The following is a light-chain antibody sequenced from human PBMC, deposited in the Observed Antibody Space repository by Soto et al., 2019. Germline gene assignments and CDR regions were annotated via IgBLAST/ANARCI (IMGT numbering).Light chain of an antibody. Sequence: DVVLTQTPLSSPVTLGQPASISCRSSQSLVYSDGNTYLSWLQQRPGQPPRLLIYQISNRFSGVPDRFSGSGAGTDFTLKISRVEAEDVGFYYCMQFAHFPRTFGQGTKLEI. CDR2: QIS. V-gene: IGKV2-24*01. J-gene: IGKJ1*01. CDR3: MQFAHFPRT. CDR1: QSLVYSDGNTY.